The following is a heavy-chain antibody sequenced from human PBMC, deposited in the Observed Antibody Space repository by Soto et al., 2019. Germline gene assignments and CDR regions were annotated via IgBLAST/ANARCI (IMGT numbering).Heavy chain of an antibody. CDR2: ISYDGSDT. CDR1: GFTFSTFG. Sequence: GGSLRLSCAASGFTFSTFGIHWVRQAPDKGPEWVARISYDGSDTYYADSVRGRFTISRDNSKNTVFLQMNSLRIDDSAVYHCAKEESLYYYGLDVWGQGTTVTVSS. D-gene: IGHD3-10*01. CDR3: AKEESLYYYGLDV. J-gene: IGHJ6*02. V-gene: IGHV3-30*18.